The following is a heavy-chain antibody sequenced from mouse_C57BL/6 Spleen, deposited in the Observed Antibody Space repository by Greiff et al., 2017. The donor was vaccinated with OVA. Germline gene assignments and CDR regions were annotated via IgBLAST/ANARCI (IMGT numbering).Heavy chain of an antibody. CDR3: ATRYGTFMDY. V-gene: IGHV1-55*01. D-gene: IGHD2-1*01. J-gene: IGHJ4*01. CDR1: GYTFTSYW. Sequence: QVHVKQPGAELVKPGASVKMSCKASGYTFTSYWITWVKQRPGQGLEWIGDIYPGSGSTNYNEKFKSKATLTVDTSSSTAYMQLSSLTSEDSAVYYCATRYGTFMDYWGQGTSVTVSS. CDR2: IYPGSGST.